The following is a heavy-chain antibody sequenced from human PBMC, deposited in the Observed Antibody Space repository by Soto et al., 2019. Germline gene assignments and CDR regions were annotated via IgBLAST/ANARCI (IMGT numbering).Heavy chain of an antibody. Sequence: GASVKVSCKASGGTFSSYTISWVRQAPGQGLEWMGRIIPILGIANYAQKFQGRVTITADKSTSTAYMELSSLRSEDTAVYYCARDPMRAYYDSSGYPNIPLGAFDIWGQGTMVTVSS. V-gene: IGHV1-69*04. CDR1: GGTFSSYT. J-gene: IGHJ3*02. CDR2: IIPILGIA. CDR3: ARDPMRAYYDSSGYPNIPLGAFDI. D-gene: IGHD3-22*01.